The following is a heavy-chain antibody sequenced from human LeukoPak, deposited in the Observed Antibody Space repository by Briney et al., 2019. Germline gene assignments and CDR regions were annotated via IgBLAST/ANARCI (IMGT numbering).Heavy chain of an antibody. CDR1: GFTFSSYG. J-gene: IGHJ4*02. CDR3: ARSSIAAFRGGIDY. V-gene: IGHV3-30*03. D-gene: IGHD6-13*01. Sequence: GGSLRLSCAASGFTFSSYGMHWVRQAPGKGLEWVAVISYDGSNKYYADSVKGRFTISRDNSKNTLYLQMNSLRAKDTAVYYCARSSIAAFRGGIDYWGQGTLVTVSS. CDR2: ISYDGSNK.